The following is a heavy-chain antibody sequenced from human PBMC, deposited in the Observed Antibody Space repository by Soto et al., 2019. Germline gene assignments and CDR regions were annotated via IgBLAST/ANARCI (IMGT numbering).Heavy chain of an antibody. CDR2: INYSGST. CDR1: NGSIDSPGYY. CDR3: ARFRGYCFSSSSCLWTESRNNWFDP. V-gene: IGHV4-31*03. Sequence: SETLSLTCIVSNGSIDSPGYYWSWIRQHPGKGLEWIGYINYSGSTYYNPSLKSRLNISVDMSKNQFSLKLSSVTAADTAMYYCARFRGYCFSSSSCLWTESRNNWFDPWGQGTLVTVSS. D-gene: IGHD2-2*01. J-gene: IGHJ5*02.